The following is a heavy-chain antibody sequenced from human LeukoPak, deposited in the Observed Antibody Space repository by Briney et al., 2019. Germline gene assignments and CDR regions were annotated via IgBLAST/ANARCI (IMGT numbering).Heavy chain of an antibody. J-gene: IGHJ4*02. CDR2: ISSSGSTI. V-gene: IGHV3-48*03. D-gene: IGHD5-12*01. CDR3: AGTDIVATKDGY. CDR1: GFTFSSYE. Sequence: GGSLRLSCAASGFTFSSYEMNWARQAPGKGLEWVSYISSSGSTIYYADSVKGRFTISRDNAKNSLYLQMNSLRAEDTAVYYCAGTDIVATKDGYWGQGTLVTVSS.